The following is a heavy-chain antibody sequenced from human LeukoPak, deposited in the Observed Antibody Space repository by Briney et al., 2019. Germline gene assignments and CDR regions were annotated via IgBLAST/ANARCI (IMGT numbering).Heavy chain of an antibody. V-gene: IGHV4-39*01. J-gene: IGHJ5*02. Sequence: SETLSLTCTVSGVSISSSRSCWAWIRQPPGRGLEWIGTFYYTRATYYNPSLKRRVNTSVDTSKNQFSLRLTSVTAADTAVYYCARHSASGWTALNWFDPWGQGILVTVSS. CDR2: FYYTRAT. CDR3: ARHSASGWTALNWFDP. CDR1: GVSISSSRSC. D-gene: IGHD6-19*01.